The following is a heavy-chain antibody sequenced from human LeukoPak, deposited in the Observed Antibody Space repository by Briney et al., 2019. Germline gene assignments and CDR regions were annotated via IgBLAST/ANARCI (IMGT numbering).Heavy chain of an antibody. CDR1: GGSISSGGVY. CDR2: IYHSGST. J-gene: IGHJ3*02. Sequence: PSETLSLTCTVSGGSISSGGVYWNWIRQHPGKGLEWIGYIYHSGSTYYNPSLKSRVTISVDTSENQFSLKLSSVTAADTAVYYCAKGNYYGSGRNAFDIWGQGTMVTVSS. V-gene: IGHV4-31*03. D-gene: IGHD3-10*01. CDR3: AKGNYYGSGRNAFDI.